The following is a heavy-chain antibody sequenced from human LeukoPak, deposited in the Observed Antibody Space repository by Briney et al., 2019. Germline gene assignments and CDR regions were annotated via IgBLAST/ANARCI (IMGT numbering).Heavy chain of an antibody. V-gene: IGHV4-4*02. D-gene: IGHD3-10*01. CDR3: ARGGVFWFGESKSDY. CDR2: IYHSGST. CDR1: GGSISSSNW. Sequence: SGTLSLTCAVSGGSISSSNWWSWVRQPPGKGLEWIGEIYHSGSTNYNPSLKSRVTISVDKSKNQFSLKLSSVTAADTAVYYCARGGVFWFGESKSDYWGQGTLVTVSS. J-gene: IGHJ4*02.